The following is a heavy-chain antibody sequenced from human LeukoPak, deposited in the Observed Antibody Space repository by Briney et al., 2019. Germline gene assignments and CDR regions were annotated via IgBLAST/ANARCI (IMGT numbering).Heavy chain of an antibody. CDR1: GGSISSYS. CDR3: ARASSGSYYYFDY. CDR2: IYTSGST. Sequence: SEALSLTCSVPGGSISSYSWNWIRQPAGKGLEWIGRIYTSGSTNYNPSLKSRVTMSVDTSKNQFSLKLSSVTAADTAIYCCARASSGSYYYFDYWGQGTLVTVSS. J-gene: IGHJ4*02. V-gene: IGHV4-4*07. D-gene: IGHD3-22*01.